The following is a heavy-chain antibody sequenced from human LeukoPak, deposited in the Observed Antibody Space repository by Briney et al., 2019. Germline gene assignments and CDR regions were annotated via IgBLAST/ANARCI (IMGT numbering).Heavy chain of an antibody. J-gene: IGHJ3*01. CDR3: ARGMWFDTLFSAFDV. D-gene: IGHD3-10*01. V-gene: IGHV4-4*02. CDR1: GDSITSRNW. Sequence: SETLSLTCSVSGDSITSRNWWTWVRQTPEQGLEWIGEIFHTGSTNYNPSVEGRVTISIDKSKNQFSLMLTSVTAADTALYYCARGMWFDTLFSAFDVWGQGTMVSVSS. CDR2: IFHTGST.